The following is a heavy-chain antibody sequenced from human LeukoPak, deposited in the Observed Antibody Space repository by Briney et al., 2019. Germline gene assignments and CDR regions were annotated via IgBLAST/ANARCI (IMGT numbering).Heavy chain of an antibody. D-gene: IGHD6-19*01. J-gene: IGHJ4*02. V-gene: IGHV3-48*04. CDR3: ARDRAVANIGRVSPFDY. Sequence: GGSLRLSCAASGFTFSSYGMNWVRQAPGKGLEWLSFISTTGNSIYYADSVKGRFTVSRADAKNSLYLQMNSLRAEDTAVYYCARDRAVANIGRVSPFDYCGQGTLVTVSS. CDR2: ISTTGNSI. CDR1: GFTFSSYG.